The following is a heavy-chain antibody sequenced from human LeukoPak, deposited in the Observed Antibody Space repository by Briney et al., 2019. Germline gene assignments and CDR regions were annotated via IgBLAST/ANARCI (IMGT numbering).Heavy chain of an antibody. V-gene: IGHV3-21*01. J-gene: IGHJ4*02. CDR1: GFTFSSYA. CDR3: ARAPYSSSVFDY. CDR2: ISSSSSYI. D-gene: IGHD6-13*01. Sequence: GGSLRLSCAASGFTFSSYAMSWVRQAPGKGLEWVSSISSSSSYIYYADSVKGRFTISRDNAKNSLYLQMNSLRAEDTAVYYCARAPYSSSVFDYWGQGTLVTVSS.